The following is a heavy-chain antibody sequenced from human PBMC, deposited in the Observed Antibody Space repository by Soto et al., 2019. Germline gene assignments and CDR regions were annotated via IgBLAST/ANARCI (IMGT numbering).Heavy chain of an antibody. CDR3: ANPKGADIPFDS. CDR1: GFIFSRDG. J-gene: IGHJ4*02. Sequence: QVQLVESGGGVVQPGTSLTLSCAASGFIFSRDGMHWVRQAPGKGLEWVAVISYHGSDIYYADSVKGRFTISRDNSKNTGYLQINSLRPEDTALYYGANPKGADIPFDSWGQGTLVTVSS. D-gene: IGHD3-9*01. V-gene: IGHV3-30*18. CDR2: ISYHGSDI.